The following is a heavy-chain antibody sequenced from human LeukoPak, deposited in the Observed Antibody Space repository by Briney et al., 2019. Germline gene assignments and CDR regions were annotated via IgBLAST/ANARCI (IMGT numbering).Heavy chain of an antibody. CDR1: GGSISSSNW. D-gene: IGHD2-2*01. CDR2: IYHSGST. V-gene: IGHV4-4*02. Sequence: SGTLSLTCAVSGGSISSSNWWSWVRQPPGKGLEWIGEIYHSGSTNYNPSLKSRVTISVDKSKNQFSLKLSSVTAADTAVYYCARDRCSSTSCYLDYWGQGTLVTVSS. CDR3: ARDRCSSTSCYLDY. J-gene: IGHJ4*02.